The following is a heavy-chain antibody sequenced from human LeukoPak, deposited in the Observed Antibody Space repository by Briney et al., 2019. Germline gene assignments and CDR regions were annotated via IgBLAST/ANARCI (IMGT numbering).Heavy chain of an antibody. D-gene: IGHD6-6*01. J-gene: IGHJ4*02. V-gene: IGHV4-38-2*02. CDR3: ALYSSSPVDY. CDR1: GYSISSGYY. Sequence: SETLSLTCTVSGYSISSGYYWGWIRQPPGKGLEWIGEINHSGSTNYNPSLKSRVTISVDTSKNQFSLKLSSVTAADTAVYYCALYSSSPVDYWGQGTLVTVSS. CDR2: INHSGST.